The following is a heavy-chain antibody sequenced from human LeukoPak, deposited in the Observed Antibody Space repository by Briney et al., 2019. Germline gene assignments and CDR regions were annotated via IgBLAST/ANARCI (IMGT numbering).Heavy chain of an antibody. D-gene: IGHD2-15*01. CDR1: GFTFSSYA. CDR2: ISGSGGST. J-gene: IGHJ4*02. CDR3: AKDGPRRYCSGGSCSAAY. Sequence: GGSPRLSCAASGFTFSSYAMSWVRQAPGKGLEWVSAISGSGGSTYYADSVKGRFTISRDNSKNTLYLQMNSLRAEDTAVYYCAKDGPRRYCSGGSCSAAYWGQGTLVTVSS. V-gene: IGHV3-23*01.